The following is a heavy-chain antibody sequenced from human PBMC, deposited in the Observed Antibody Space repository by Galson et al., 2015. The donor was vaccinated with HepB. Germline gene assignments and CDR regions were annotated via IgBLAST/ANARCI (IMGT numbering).Heavy chain of an antibody. CDR3: AKEAFDSSGRYFEYFDS. Sequence: SLRLSCAASGFTFDDYAMHWVRQTPGRGLEWVSYITWNGYSVGYADSVKGRFAVSRDNPKNSVYLQMNSLRLEDTAFYYCAKEAFDSSGRYFEYFDSWGLGALVTVSS. J-gene: IGHJ4*02. CDR2: ITWNGYSV. CDR1: GFTFDDYA. D-gene: IGHD3-22*01. V-gene: IGHV3-9*01.